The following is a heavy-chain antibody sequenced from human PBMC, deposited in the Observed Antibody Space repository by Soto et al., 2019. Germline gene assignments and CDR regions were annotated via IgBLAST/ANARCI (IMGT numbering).Heavy chain of an antibody. D-gene: IGHD4-4*01. CDR2: IYYSGST. V-gene: IGHV4-59*01. Sequence: SETLSLTCTVSGGSISSYYWSWIRQPPGKGLEWIGYIYYSGSTNYNPSLKSRVTIPVDTSKNQFSLKLSSVTAADTAVYYCARGETTVRFYYYGMDVWGQGTTVIVSS. J-gene: IGHJ6*02. CDR1: GGSISSYY. CDR3: ARGETTVRFYYYGMDV.